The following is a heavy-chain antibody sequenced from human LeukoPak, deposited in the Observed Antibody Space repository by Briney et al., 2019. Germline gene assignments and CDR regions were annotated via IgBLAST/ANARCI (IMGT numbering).Heavy chain of an antibody. D-gene: IGHD3-10*01. CDR2: INHSGST. J-gene: IGHJ6*03. CDR1: GGSFSGYY. V-gene: IGHV4-34*01. Sequence: PSETLSLTCAVYGGSFSGYYWSRIRQPPGKGLEWIGEINHSGSTNYNPSLKSRVTISVDTSKNQFSLKLSSVTAADTAVYYCARLKPGYYGSGSYGHYYMDVWGKGTTVTISS. CDR3: ARLKPGYYGSGSYGHYYMDV.